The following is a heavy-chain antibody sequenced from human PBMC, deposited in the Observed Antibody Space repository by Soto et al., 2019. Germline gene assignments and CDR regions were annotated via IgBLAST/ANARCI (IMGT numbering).Heavy chain of an antibody. V-gene: IGHV1-2*02. D-gene: IGHD7-27*01. CDR1: GYTFTGYY. J-gene: IGHJ3*02. CDR3: AKRPCPFANWGSSGAFDI. CDR2: INPNSGGT. Sequence: ASVKGSCKASGYTFTGYYMHWVRQAPGQGLEWMGWINPNSGGTNYAQKFQGRVTMTRDTSISTAYMGLSRLRSDDTAVYYCAKRPCPFANWGSSGAFDIWGQGTMV.